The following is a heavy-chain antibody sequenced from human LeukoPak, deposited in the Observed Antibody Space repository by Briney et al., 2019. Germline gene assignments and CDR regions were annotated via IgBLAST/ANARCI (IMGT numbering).Heavy chain of an antibody. Sequence: PGGSLRLSCAASGFTLITNDMTWVRQAPGRGLEWGSVLYSDGNTKYADSVQGRFTISRDNSKNTLYLEMKSLSPDDTAVYYCARGVEPLAANTLAYWGQGTLVTVSS. CDR1: GFTLITND. D-gene: IGHD1-14*01. CDR3: ARGVEPLAANTLAY. CDR2: LYSDGNT. J-gene: IGHJ4*02. V-gene: IGHV3-53*01.